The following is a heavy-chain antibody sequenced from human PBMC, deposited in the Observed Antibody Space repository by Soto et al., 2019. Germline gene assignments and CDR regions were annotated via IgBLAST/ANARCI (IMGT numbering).Heavy chain of an antibody. V-gene: IGHV2-5*02. CDR2: VYWDDDK. Sequence: QLTLNASGPALVKPTQTLTLTCTFSGFSLNTRDVGVGWIRQPPGKALEWLGVVYWDDDKTYSQSLKSRLTSTKDTPKSQVVLRMTKMDPVDTATYYCAHCRGGVASFWGQGTLVTVSS. J-gene: IGHJ4*02. CDR3: AHCRGGVASF. CDR1: GFSLNTRDVG. D-gene: IGHD3-16*01.